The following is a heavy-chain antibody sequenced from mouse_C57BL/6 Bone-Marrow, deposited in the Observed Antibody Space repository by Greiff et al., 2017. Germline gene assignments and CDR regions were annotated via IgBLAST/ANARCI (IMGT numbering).Heavy chain of an antibody. J-gene: IGHJ4*01. CDR3: ARSEWLLHYAMDY. V-gene: IGHV1-54*01. D-gene: IGHD2-3*01. CDR1: GYAFTNYL. Sequence: QVQLKQSGAELVRPGTSVKVSCKASGYAFTNYLIEWVKQRPGQGLEWIGVINPGSGGTNYNEKFKGKATLTADKSSSTAYMQLSSLTSEDSAVYFCARSEWLLHYAMDYWGQGTSVTVSS. CDR2: INPGSGGT.